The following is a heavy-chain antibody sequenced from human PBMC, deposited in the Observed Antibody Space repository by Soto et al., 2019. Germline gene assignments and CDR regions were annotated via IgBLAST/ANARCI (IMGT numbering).Heavy chain of an antibody. CDR2: IVVGSGNT. CDR3: ARAPMVLSRSYFDS. J-gene: IGHJ4*02. Sequence: SVKVSCKASRFTFTSSAVQWVRQARGQRLEWIGWIVVGSGNTNYAQKFQERVSISVDTSKNQLSLNLTSVTAADTAVYYCARAPMVLSRSYFDSWGQGTPVTVSS. D-gene: IGHD2-8*01. V-gene: IGHV1-58*01. CDR1: RFTFTSSA.